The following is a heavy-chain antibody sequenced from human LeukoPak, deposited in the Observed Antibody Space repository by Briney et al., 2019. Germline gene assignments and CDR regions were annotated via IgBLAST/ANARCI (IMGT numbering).Heavy chain of an antibody. CDR2: IRGKTYGGTT. J-gene: IGHJ3*02. D-gene: IGHD1-14*01. CDR3: SRVPGFTRDGFDI. V-gene: IGHV3-49*04. Sequence: GRSLTLSCTASGFTFGDYTMTWVRQAPEKGLEWVGFIRGKTYGGTTEYAASVRGRFTVSRDDSKSIAYLQINSLKTDDTAVYYCSRVPGFTRDGFDIWGQGTMVTVSS. CDR1: GFTFGDYT.